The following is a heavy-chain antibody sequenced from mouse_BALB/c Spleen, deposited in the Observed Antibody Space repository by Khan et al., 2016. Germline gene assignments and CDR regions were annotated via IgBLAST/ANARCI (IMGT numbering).Heavy chain of an antibody. CDR3: ARSDYGDKDAMDY. Sequence: EVQLVESGPGLVKPSQSLSLTCTVTGYSITSDYAWNWIRQFPGNRLEWMGYISYSGSTSYNPSLKSRISITRDTSKNQFFLQLNSVTSEYTATYYCARSDYGDKDAMDYWGQGTSVTVSS. CDR2: ISYSGST. CDR1: GYSITSDYA. J-gene: IGHJ4*01. D-gene: IGHD1-1*01. V-gene: IGHV3-2*02.